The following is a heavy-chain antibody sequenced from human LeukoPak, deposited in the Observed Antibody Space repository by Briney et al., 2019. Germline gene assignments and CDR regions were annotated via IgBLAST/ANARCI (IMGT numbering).Heavy chain of an antibody. CDR3: ARVRGEITILFGGNYFDY. D-gene: IGHD3-16*01. Sequence: SETLSLTCNVSGGSISSNEYYWGWIRQPPGKGLEWIGSIYHSGSTNYNPSLKSRVTISVDKSKNQFSLKLSSVTAADTAVYYCARVRGEITILFGGNYFDYWGQGTLVTVSS. CDR2: IYHSGST. J-gene: IGHJ4*02. V-gene: IGHV4-39*07. CDR1: GGSISSNEYY.